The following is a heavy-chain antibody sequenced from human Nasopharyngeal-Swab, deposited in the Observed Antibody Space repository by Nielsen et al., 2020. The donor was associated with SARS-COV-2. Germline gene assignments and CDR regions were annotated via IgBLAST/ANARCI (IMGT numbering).Heavy chain of an antibody. CDR1: GFTFSSYG. V-gene: IGHV3-33*01. D-gene: IGHD2-15*01. J-gene: IGHJ3*02. Sequence: GGSLRLSCAASGFTFSSYGMHWVRQAPGKGLEWVAVIWYDGSNKYYADSVKGRFTISRDNSKNTLYLQMNSLRAEDTAVYYCARIRGYSSGPDAFDIWGQGTMVTVSS. CDR2: IWYDGSNK. CDR3: ARIRGYSSGPDAFDI.